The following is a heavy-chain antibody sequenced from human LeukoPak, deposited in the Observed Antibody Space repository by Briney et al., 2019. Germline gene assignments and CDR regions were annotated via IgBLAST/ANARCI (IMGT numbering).Heavy chain of an antibody. D-gene: IGHD6-13*01. Sequence: SETLSLTCTVSGGSMSSSSYYWGWIRQPPGKGLEWIGSIYYSESTYQNPSLKSRVTISVDTSKNQFSLKLSSVTAADTAVYYCARDHHAAVIPRFDPWGQGTLVTVSS. CDR2: IYYSEST. CDR1: GGSMSSSSYY. J-gene: IGHJ5*02. CDR3: ARDHHAAVIPRFDP. V-gene: IGHV4-39*07.